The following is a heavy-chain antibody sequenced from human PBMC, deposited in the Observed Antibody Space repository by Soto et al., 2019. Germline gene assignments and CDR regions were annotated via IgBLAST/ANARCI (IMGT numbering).Heavy chain of an antibody. J-gene: IGHJ6*02. CDR1: GYTFTSYD. D-gene: IGHD3-10*01. V-gene: IGHV1-8*01. Sequence: QVQLVQSGAEVKKPGASVKVSCKASGYTFTSYDINWVRQATGQGLEWMGWMNPNSGNTGYAQKFQGRVTMTRNTSISTAYMELSSLRSEDTAVYYCVSGGNYYGSGCYPSYGMDVWGQGTTVTVSS. CDR3: VSGGNYYGSGCYPSYGMDV. CDR2: MNPNSGNT.